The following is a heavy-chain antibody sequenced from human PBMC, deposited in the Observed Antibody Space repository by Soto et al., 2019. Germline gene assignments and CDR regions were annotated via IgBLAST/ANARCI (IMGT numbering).Heavy chain of an antibody. V-gene: IGHV1-18*04. J-gene: IGHJ4*02. CDR1: GYTFSNYG. CDR3: SKDQLVSTTNEF. D-gene: IGHD4-17*01. Sequence: QVQLVQSGAEVKKPGASVKVSCKASGYTFSNYGITWVRQAPGKGLEWMGWISAYNGNTNFGQKFQDRVSMTRDTATRTAYMALRRLRSDGTAVYYCSKDQLVSTTNEFWCQGTLVTVSS. CDR2: ISAYNGNT.